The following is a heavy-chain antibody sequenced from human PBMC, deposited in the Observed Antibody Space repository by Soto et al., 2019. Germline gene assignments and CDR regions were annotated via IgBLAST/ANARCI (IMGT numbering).Heavy chain of an antibody. CDR2: IYPGDSDT. Sequence: PGESLKISCNGSGYSFTSYWIGWVRQMPGKGLEWMGIIYPGDSDTRYSPSFQGQVTISADKSISTAYLQWSSLKASDTAMYYCARSGRRAAGNMYYYYGMDVWGQGTTVTVSS. CDR1: GYSFTSYW. V-gene: IGHV5-51*01. J-gene: IGHJ6*02. CDR3: ARSGRRAAGNMYYYYGMDV. D-gene: IGHD6-13*01.